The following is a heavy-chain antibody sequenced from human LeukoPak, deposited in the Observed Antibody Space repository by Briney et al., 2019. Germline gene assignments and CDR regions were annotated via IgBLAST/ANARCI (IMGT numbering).Heavy chain of an antibody. Sequence: SETLSLTCTVAGGSISSYYWSWIRQPPGKGLECLRYIYYSGSTNYNPSLKSRVTISVDTSKTQFSLKLSSVTAADTAVYYCARHGYSSGSLAWFDPWGQGTQVTVSS. D-gene: IGHD6-19*01. V-gene: IGHV4-59*01. J-gene: IGHJ5*02. CDR3: ARHGYSSGSLAWFDP. CDR1: GGSISSYY. CDR2: IYYSGST.